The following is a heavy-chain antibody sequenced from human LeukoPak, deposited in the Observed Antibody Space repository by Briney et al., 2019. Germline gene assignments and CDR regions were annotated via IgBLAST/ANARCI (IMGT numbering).Heavy chain of an antibody. CDR2: ISTSGGST. V-gene: IGHV3-23*01. D-gene: IGHD3-22*01. CDR3: TIMHRYYDGSGYWVQ. J-gene: IGHJ4*02. CDR1: GFTFSSYA. Sequence: GGSLRLSCAASGFTFSSYAMSWVRQAPGKGLEWVSGISTSGGSTSYADSVKGRFTISRDNPRYTLYMQMNSMRAEDTAVYYCTIMHRYYDGSGYWVQWGQGTLVTVSS.